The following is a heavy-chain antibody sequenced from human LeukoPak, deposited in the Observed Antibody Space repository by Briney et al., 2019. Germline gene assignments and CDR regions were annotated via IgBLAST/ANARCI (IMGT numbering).Heavy chain of an antibody. CDR1: GFTFSNYW. J-gene: IGHJ4*02. Sequence: GGSLRLSCAASGFTFSNYWMHWVRQAPGKGLVWVSRINSDGINTSYADSVKGRFTISRDNSKNTLYLQMNNLRAEDTAVYYCAPRVVGSAPFDYWGQGTLVTVSS. CDR2: INSDGINT. V-gene: IGHV3-74*01. D-gene: IGHD2-15*01. CDR3: APRVVGSAPFDY.